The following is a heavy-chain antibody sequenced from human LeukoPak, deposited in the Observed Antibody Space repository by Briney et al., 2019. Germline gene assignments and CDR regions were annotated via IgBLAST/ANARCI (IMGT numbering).Heavy chain of an antibody. J-gene: IGHJ4*02. V-gene: IGHV3-7*01. CDR3: ARRYCSDGSCYSVDY. D-gene: IGHD2-15*01. Sequence: PGGSLRLSCAASGFTFSSYWMSWVREAPGKGLEWVANINKDGSEKYYVDSVRGRLTISRDNAKNSLYLQMNSLRGEGTAIYYCARRYCSDGSCYSVDYWGQGILVTVSS. CDR1: GFTFSSYW. CDR2: INKDGSEK.